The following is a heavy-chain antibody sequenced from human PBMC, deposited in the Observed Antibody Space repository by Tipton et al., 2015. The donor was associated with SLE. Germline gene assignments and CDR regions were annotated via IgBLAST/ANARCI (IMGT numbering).Heavy chain of an antibody. J-gene: IGHJ4*02. CDR3: ARDGGRYYFDY. D-gene: IGHD3-16*01. CDR2: ISSSSSYI. V-gene: IGHV3-21*01. Sequence: SLRLSCAASGFTFSSYSMNWVRQAPGKGLEWVSSISSSSSYIYYADSVKGRFTISRDNAKNSLYLQMNSLRAEDTAVCYCARDGGRYYFDYWGQGTLVTVSS. CDR1: GFTFSSYS.